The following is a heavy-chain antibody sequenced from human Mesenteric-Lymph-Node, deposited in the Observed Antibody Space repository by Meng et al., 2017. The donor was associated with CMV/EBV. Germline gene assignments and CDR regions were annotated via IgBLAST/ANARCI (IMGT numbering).Heavy chain of an antibody. CDR1: GYTFTSYA. Sequence: SGYTFTSYAIRCVRQAPGHGRPYIKWINTYNHNPHSPPPLPLPLPMTTDTSTSTAYMELRSLRSDDTAVYYCATLRAAAQGGYYFDYWGQGTLVTVSS. CDR3: ATLRAAAQGGYYFDY. J-gene: IGHJ4*02. D-gene: IGHD6-13*01. CDR2: INTYNHNP. V-gene: IGHV1-18*01.